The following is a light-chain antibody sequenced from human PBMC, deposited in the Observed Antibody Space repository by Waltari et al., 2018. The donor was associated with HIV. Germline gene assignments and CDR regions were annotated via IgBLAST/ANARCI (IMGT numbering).Light chain of an antibody. CDR3: AAYAGNNIVI. CDR1: SRDIGYFNY. V-gene: IGLV2-8*01. Sequence: QSALTQPPSASGSPGQSVTVSCTGTSRDIGYFNYVSWYQQPPGNTPKPLIYDVNKRPSGVPDRFSASKSGATASLTVSGLLAEDEADYYCAAYAGNNIVIFGGGTKVTV. CDR2: DVN. J-gene: IGLJ2*01.